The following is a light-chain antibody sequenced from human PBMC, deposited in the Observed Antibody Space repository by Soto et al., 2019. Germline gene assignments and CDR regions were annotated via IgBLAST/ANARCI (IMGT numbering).Light chain of an antibody. J-gene: IGKJ1*01. CDR3: QKYNNWPMT. V-gene: IGKV3-15*01. CDR1: QSVSSK. CDR2: GAS. Sequence: EIVLTQSPGTLSVSPGERATLSCRASQSVSSKLAWYQQKPGQAPRLLFYGASTGATGIPARFSGSGSETEFTLSISSLQSEDFAVYYCQKYNNWPMTFGQGTKVEIK.